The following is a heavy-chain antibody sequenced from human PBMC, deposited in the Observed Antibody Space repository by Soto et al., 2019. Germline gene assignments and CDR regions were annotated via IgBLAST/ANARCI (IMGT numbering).Heavy chain of an antibody. CDR2: INPRDGST. CDR3: ARDRPPDY. CDR1: GYTFTSYY. V-gene: IGHV1-46*01. D-gene: IGHD6-6*01. J-gene: IGHJ4*02. Sequence: QVQLVQSGAEVKKPGAAVKVSCKASGYTFTSYYMHWVRQSPGQGLEWMGIINPRDGSTTYAQKFQGRVSMHRDSSTSTVYMELSSLGSEYTAVYFCARDRPPDYWVQGTLVTVSS.